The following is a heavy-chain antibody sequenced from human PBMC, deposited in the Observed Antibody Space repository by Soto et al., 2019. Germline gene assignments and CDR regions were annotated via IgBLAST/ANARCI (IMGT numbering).Heavy chain of an antibody. D-gene: IGHD6-6*01. CDR1: GFTFNNYA. Sequence: GGSLRLSCAASGFTFNNYAMGWVRQAPARGLEWVSVISGSGDNTYYSGSVKGRFTISRDNSRNTMFLQMNNLTAEDTAIYYCTKGVAARLVDSWGQGTPVTVSS. CDR3: TKGVAARLVDS. CDR2: ISGSGDNT. J-gene: IGHJ4*02. V-gene: IGHV3-23*01.